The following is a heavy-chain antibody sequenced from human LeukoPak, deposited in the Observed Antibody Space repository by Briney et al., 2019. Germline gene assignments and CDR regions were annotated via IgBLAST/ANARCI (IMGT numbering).Heavy chain of an antibody. V-gene: IGHV3-48*01. J-gene: IGHJ5*02. Sequence: PGGSLRLSCAASGFTFSSHYMTWVRQAPGKGLEWISYISSASNTIYYADSVKGRFTISRDNAKNPVYLQMNSLRAEDTAMYYCARDGWFGDYNWFDPWGQGTLVTVSS. D-gene: IGHD3-10*01. CDR3: ARDGWFGDYNWFDP. CDR2: ISSASNTI. CDR1: GFTFSSHY.